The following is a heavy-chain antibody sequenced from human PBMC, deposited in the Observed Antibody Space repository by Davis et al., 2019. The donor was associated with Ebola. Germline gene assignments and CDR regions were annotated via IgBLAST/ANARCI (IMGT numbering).Heavy chain of an antibody. Sequence: AASVKVSCKASGGTFSSYAINWVRQAPGQGLEWMGWINPHNGNTNYAQNVQGRVTMTTDTPTSTAYMEVGILRSDDTAVYYCARAQFPTTSDHWGQGTLVTVSS. CDR3: ARAQFPTTSDH. J-gene: IGHJ4*02. D-gene: IGHD1-1*01. CDR2: INPHNGNT. V-gene: IGHV1-18*01. CDR1: GGTFSSYA.